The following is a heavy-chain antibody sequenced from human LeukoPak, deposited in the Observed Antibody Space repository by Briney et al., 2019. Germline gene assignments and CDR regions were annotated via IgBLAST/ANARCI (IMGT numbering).Heavy chain of an antibody. V-gene: IGHV1-69*05. Sequence: ASVKVSCKASGGTFSSYAISWVRQAPGQGLEWMGGIIPIFGTANYAQKFQGRVTITTDESTSTAYMELSSLRSEDTAVYYCATPRGYCSSTSCYNDDYYYYMDVWGKGATVTVYS. J-gene: IGHJ6*03. CDR3: ATPRGYCSSTSCYNDDYYYYMDV. D-gene: IGHD2-2*02. CDR1: GGTFSSYA. CDR2: IIPIFGTA.